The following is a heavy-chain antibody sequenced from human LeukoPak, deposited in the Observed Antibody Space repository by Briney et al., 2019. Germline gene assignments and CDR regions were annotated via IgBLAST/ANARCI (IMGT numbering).Heavy chain of an antibody. Sequence: GESLKISCEGSGYKFSDYWIGWVRQMPGKGLEWMGFIYPGDSDARYSPSFQGQVTISADTSISTAYLQWSSLRASDTAMYYCARHYYYDSSGYYTHPLRWGQGTLVTVSS. CDR1: GYKFSDYW. CDR2: IYPGDSDA. CDR3: ARHYYYDSSGYYTHPLR. D-gene: IGHD3-22*01. V-gene: IGHV5-51*01. J-gene: IGHJ4*02.